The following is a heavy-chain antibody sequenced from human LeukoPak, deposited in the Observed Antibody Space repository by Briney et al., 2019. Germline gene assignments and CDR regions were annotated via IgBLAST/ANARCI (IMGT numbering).Heavy chain of an antibody. J-gene: IGHJ3*02. V-gene: IGHV3-21*01. Sequence: PGGSLRLSCAASGFTFSSYSMNWVRQAPGKGLEWVSSISSSSSYIYYADSVKGRFTISRDNAKNSLYLQMNSLRAEDTAVYYCARGNGWYAAFDIWGQGTMVTVSS. CDR2: ISSSSSYI. CDR3: ARGNGWYAAFDI. D-gene: IGHD6-19*01. CDR1: GFTFSSYS.